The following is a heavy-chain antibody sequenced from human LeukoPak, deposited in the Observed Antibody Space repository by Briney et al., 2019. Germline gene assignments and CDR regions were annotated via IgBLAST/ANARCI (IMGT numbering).Heavy chain of an antibody. V-gene: IGHV3-48*01. Sequence: PGGSLRLSCAASGFTFSSYSMNWVRQAPGKGLEWVSYISSSSSTIYYADSVKGRFTISRDNAKNSLYLQMNSLRAEDTAVYYCARGGQDFDPWGQGTLVTVSS. D-gene: IGHD3-10*01. J-gene: IGHJ5*02. CDR1: GFTFSSYS. CDR3: ARGGQDFDP. CDR2: ISSSSSTI.